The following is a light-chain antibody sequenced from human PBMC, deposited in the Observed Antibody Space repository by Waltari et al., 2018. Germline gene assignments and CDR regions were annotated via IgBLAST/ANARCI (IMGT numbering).Light chain of an antibody. CDR2: RNN. CDR3: SAWDSSLSAHV. J-gene: IGLJ1*01. CDR1: SNNVGNQG. Sequence: QAGLTQPPSVSKGLRQTATLTCTGNSNNVGNQGAAWLQQHQGHPPKLLSYRNNNRPSVISERLSASRSGNTASLTITGLQPEDEADYYCSAWDSSLSAHVFGTGTKVTVL. V-gene: IGLV10-54*01.